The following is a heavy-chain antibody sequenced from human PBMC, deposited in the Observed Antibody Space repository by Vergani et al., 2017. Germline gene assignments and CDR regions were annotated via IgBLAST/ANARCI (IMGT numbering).Heavy chain of an antibody. CDR1: GFTFSSYG. Sequence: QVQLVESGGGVVQPGGSLRLSCAASGFTFSSYGMHWVRQAPGKGLEWVTFIQSDGINKYYADSVKGRFTISRDNSKNKLYLQMNSLKTEDTAVYYCANSEYDHSGANLGFDPLGQGTLVTVSS. J-gene: IGHJ5*02. V-gene: IGHV3-30*02. CDR2: IQSDGINK. D-gene: IGHD2-15*01. CDR3: ANSEYDHSGANLGFDP.